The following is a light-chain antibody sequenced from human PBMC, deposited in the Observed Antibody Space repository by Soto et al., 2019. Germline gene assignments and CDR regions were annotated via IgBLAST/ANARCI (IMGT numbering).Light chain of an antibody. CDR2: GAS. CDR3: QQYNNWPPCT. CDR1: QSVSSN. Sequence: EIVMTQSPATLSLSPGERATLSCRASQSVSSNLAWYQQKPGQAPRLLIYGASTRATGIPARFSGSGSATDFTLTISSLQSEDFAVYYCQQYNNWPPCTFGQGTKVEIK. V-gene: IGKV3-15*01. J-gene: IGKJ1*01.